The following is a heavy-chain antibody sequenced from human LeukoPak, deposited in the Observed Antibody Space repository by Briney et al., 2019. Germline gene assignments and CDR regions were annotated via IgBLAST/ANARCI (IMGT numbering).Heavy chain of an antibody. D-gene: IGHD1-7*01. CDR2: ISSSSSYT. Sequence: GGSLRLSCAASGFTFSSYGMHWVRQAPGKGLEWVSYISSSSSYTNYADSVKGRFTISRDNAKNSLYLQMNSLRAEDTAVYYCARWGVLELVFDYWGQGTLVTVSS. J-gene: IGHJ4*02. CDR3: ARWGVLELVFDY. CDR1: GFTFSSYG. V-gene: IGHV3-21*05.